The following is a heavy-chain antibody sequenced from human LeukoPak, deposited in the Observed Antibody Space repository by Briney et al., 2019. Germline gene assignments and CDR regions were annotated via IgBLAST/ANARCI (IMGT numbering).Heavy chain of an antibody. CDR2: INHSGST. V-gene: IGHV4-34*01. CDR3: ARSGSYPHLVW. CDR1: DRSFSGYY. J-gene: IGHJ4*02. D-gene: IGHD1-26*01. Sequence: SKPLTLTCTVYDRSFSGYYSRWFGQPPGKGLEWIGEINHSGSTNYNPSLKSRVIISVDTSKNQCSLKLSSVTAADTAVYYCARSGSYPHLVWWGQGTLVTVSS.